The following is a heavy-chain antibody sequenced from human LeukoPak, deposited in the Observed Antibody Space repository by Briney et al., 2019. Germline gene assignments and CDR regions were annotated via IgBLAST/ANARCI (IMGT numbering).Heavy chain of an antibody. Sequence: ASVKVSCKASGYTFTSYDINWVRQATGQGLEWMGWMNPNSGNAGYAQKFQGRVTMTRNTSISTAYMELSSLRSEDTAVYYCARGIYSSGYYYYYYMDVWGKGTTVTVSS. CDR3: ARGIYSSGYYYYYYMDV. CDR2: MNPNSGNA. D-gene: IGHD6-19*01. V-gene: IGHV1-8*01. J-gene: IGHJ6*03. CDR1: GYTFTSYD.